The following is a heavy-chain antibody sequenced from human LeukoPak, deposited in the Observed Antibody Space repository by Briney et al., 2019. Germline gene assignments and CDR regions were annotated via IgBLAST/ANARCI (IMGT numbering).Heavy chain of an antibody. V-gene: IGHV3-30*18. J-gene: IGHJ4*02. CDR1: GFTFSNYG. CDR3: AKDLAGSGSYSFDY. Sequence: PGGSLRLSCSASGFTFSNYGMHWVRAAPGKGLEWVAIISNDGSHKYYGDSVKGRFTISRDNSKNSLYMQMYSLRPEDTAVYYCAKDLAGSGSYSFDYWGQGTLVTVSS. CDR2: ISNDGSHK. D-gene: IGHD1-26*01.